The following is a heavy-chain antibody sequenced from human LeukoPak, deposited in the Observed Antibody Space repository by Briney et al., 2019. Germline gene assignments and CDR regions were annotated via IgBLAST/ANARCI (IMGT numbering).Heavy chain of an antibody. CDR3: AKCRRGYSYGYYY. Sequence: VGSLRLSSEASAFTLTSYAMSWVRPAPWKGLESVSAISGSCGSTYYADSVKGRFTISRYNSQNTLYLPMNSLGAADTAAYYCAKCRRGYSYGYYYWGQGTMVTVPS. CDR1: AFTLTSYA. CDR2: ISGSCGST. V-gene: IGHV3-23*01. J-gene: IGHJ4*01. D-gene: IGHD5-18*01.